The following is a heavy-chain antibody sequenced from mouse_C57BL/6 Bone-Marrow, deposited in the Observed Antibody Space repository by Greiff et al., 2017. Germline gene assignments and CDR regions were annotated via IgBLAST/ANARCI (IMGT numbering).Heavy chain of an antibody. CDR1: GFNIKDYY. CDR3: SRQSLRSAWFAY. J-gene: IGHJ3*01. D-gene: IGHD1-1*01. V-gene: IGHV14-2*01. CDR2: IDPEDGET. Sequence: VQLQQSGAELVKPGASVKLSCTASGFNIKDYYMHWVKQRTEQGLEWIGRIDPEDGETKYAPKFQGRATITAATSSNTDYLQLSILTSEDTAVYYCSRQSLRSAWFAYWGQGTLVTVSA.